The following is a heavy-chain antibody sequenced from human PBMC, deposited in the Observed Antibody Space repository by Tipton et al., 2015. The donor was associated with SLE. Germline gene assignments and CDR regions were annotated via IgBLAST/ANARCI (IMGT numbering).Heavy chain of an antibody. D-gene: IGHD3-16*01. CDR3: VRRGNYLDY. CDR1: GFTFSNNW. V-gene: IGHV3-7*01. CDR2: IKLDGSER. Sequence: GSLRLSCAASGFTFSNNWMTWVRQAPGKGLEWVANIKLDGSERHYVDSVKGRFTISSDNAKSSLFLQMNSLRAEDTAVYYCVRRGNYLDYWGQGTLVTVSS. J-gene: IGHJ4*02.